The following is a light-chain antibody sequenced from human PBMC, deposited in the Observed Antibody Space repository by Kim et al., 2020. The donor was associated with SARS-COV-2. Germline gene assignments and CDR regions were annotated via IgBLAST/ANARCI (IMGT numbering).Light chain of an antibody. CDR2: DVS. Sequence: QSALTQPASVSGSPGQSVTISCTGSSSDVGAYKFVSWYQQHPGKAPKLMIYDVSHRPAGVSYRFSGSKSGNTASLTISGLHAEDEALYYCSSYTSSSTPYVFGSGTKVTVL. CDR3: SSYTSSSTPYV. CDR1: SSDVGAYKF. J-gene: IGLJ1*01. V-gene: IGLV2-14*03.